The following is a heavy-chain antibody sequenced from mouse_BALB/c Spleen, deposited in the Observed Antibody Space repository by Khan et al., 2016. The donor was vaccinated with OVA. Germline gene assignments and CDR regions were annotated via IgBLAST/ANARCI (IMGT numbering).Heavy chain of an antibody. CDR3: VRDYWDVFAY. CDR1: GFTIKGTY. J-gene: IGHJ3*01. D-gene: IGHD4-1*01. V-gene: IGHV14-3*02. CDR2: IDPANGNT. Sequence: IQLVQSGAELVKPGASVKLSCTASGFTIKGTYMHWVKQRPEQGLEWIGRIDPANGNTKYDPKFQGKATITADTSSNTAYLQLSSLTSEDTAVYYCVRDYWDVFAYWGQGTLVTVSA.